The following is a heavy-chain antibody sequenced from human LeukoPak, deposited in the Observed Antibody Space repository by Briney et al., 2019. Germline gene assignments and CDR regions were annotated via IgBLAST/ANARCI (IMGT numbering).Heavy chain of an antibody. CDR1: GGSISSYY. D-gene: IGHD3-10*01. CDR3: ARDGVLLWFGEPSYYYYMDV. V-gene: IGHV4-59*01. Sequence: SETLSLTCTVSGGSISSYYWSWIRQPPGKGLEWIGYIYYSGSTIYNPSLKSRVTISVDTSKNQFSLKLRSVTAADTAVYYCARDGVLLWFGEPSYYYYMDVWGKGTTVTVSS. CDR2: IYYSGST. J-gene: IGHJ6*03.